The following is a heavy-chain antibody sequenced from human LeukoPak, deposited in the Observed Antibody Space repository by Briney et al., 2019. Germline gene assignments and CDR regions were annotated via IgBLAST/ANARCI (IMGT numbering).Heavy chain of an antibody. J-gene: IGHJ4*02. CDR3: ERDSQYYHSSGYTDY. CDR2: MIPILGIA. D-gene: IGHD3-22*01. Sequence: GASVKVSCKASGGTFSSYAISWVRQAPGQGLEWVGRMIPILGIANYAQMFHGRVAITPDKSTSTAYMLLSNLRSEDTVVYYCERDSQYYHSSGYTDYWGQGTLVTVPS. V-gene: IGHV1-69*04. CDR1: GGTFSSYA.